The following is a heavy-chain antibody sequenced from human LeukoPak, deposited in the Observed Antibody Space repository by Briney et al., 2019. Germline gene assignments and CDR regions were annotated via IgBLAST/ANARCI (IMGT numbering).Heavy chain of an antibody. Sequence: SETLSLTCTVSGGSISSYYWGWIRQPPGKGLEWIGYIYYSGSTNYNPSLKSRVTISLDTSKNQFSLKLSSVTAADTAVYYCASVAKRGYRFDCWGQGTLVTVSS. V-gene: IGHV4-59*01. D-gene: IGHD5-18*01. CDR2: IYYSGST. J-gene: IGHJ4*02. CDR1: GGSISSYY. CDR3: ASVAKRGYRFDC.